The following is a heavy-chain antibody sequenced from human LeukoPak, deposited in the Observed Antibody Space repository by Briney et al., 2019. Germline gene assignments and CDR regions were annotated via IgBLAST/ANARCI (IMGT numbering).Heavy chain of an antibody. D-gene: IGHD6-13*01. CDR2: IIPIFGTA. V-gene: IGHV1-69*05. CDR1: GGTFSSYA. CDR3: ARSRQQLNAFDI. Sequence: TVKVSCKASGGTFSSYAISWVRQAPGQGLEWMGRIIPIFGTANYAQKFQGRVTITTDESTSTAYMELSSLRSEDTAVYYCARSRQQLNAFDIWGQGTMVTVSS. J-gene: IGHJ3*02.